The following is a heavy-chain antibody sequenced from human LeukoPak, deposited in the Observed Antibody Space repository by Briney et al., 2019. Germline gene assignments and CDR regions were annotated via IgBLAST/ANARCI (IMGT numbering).Heavy chain of an antibody. J-gene: IGHJ6*03. CDR1: GFIVSSNY. Sequence: GGSLRLSCAASGFIVSSNYMSWVRQAPGKGLEWVSIVYSGGSTYYSDSVKGRFTISRDNSKNTLYLQMNGLRAEDTAFYYCARDPYSGNYGAYYYYYMDVWGKGTTVTISS. CDR3: ARDPYSGNYGAYYYYYMDV. CDR2: VYSGGST. D-gene: IGHD1-26*01. V-gene: IGHV3-66*01.